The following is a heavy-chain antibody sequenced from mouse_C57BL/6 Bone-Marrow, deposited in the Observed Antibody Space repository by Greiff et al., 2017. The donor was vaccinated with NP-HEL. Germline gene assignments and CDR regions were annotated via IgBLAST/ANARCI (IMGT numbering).Heavy chain of an antibody. CDR1: GFSFNTYA. J-gene: IGHJ4*01. Sequence: EVQLVESGGGLVQPKGSLKLSCAASGFSFNTYAMNWVRQAPGKGLEWVARIRSKSNNYATYYADSVKDRFTISRDDSESMLYLQMNNVKTEDTAMYYCVRPLPYGYDAMDYWGQGTSVTVSS. V-gene: IGHV10-1*01. CDR2: IRSKSNNYAT. D-gene: IGHD1-1*01. CDR3: VRPLPYGYDAMDY.